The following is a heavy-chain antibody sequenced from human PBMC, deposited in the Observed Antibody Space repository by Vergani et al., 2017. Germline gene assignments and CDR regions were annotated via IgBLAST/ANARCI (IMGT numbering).Heavy chain of an antibody. V-gene: IGHV4-61*02. CDR1: GDSIFSGHYY. D-gene: IGHD1-1*01. CDR2: IYTTGST. J-gene: IGHJ3*02. CDR3: ARGSTHWKQGGFDI. Sequence: QVQLQESGPGLVKPSQTLSLTCAVSGDSIFSGHYYWNWIRQPAENELEWIGRIYTTGSTDYNPSLKSRVTMSLDSSRSHFSLRLRSVTAADTAIYFCARGSTHWKQGGFDIWGQGTKVTVSS.